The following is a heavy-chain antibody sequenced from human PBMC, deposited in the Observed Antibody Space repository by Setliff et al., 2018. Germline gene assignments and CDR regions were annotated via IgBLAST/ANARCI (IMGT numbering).Heavy chain of an antibody. CDR2: IRSNSPTL. Sequence: GGSLRLSCAASGFTFSSFDLSWVRQAPGKGLEWISTIRSNSPTLYYADSVQGRFTISRDNARNSLFLQMSSLRAEDTAVYYCARSLGIRDYSYFDLWGRGTLVTVSS. V-gene: IGHV3-48*01. CDR1: GFTFSSFD. CDR3: ARSLGIRDYSYFDL. D-gene: IGHD5-12*01. J-gene: IGHJ2*01.